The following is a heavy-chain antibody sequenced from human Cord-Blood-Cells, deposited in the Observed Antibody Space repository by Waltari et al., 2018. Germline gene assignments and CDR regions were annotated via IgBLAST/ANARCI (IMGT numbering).Heavy chain of an antibody. D-gene: IGHD3-3*01. CDR1: GYTLTELS. V-gene: IGHV1-24*01. J-gene: IGHJ4*02. CDR2: FDPEDGET. CDR3: ATLIHYDFWSGYYDYFDY. Sequence: QVQLVQSGAEVKKPGASVKVSCKVSGYTLTELSMHWVRQAPGKGLEWMGGFDPEDGETIYAQKFQGRVTMTEDTSTDTAYMELSSLRSEDTAVYYCATLIHYDFWSGYYDYFDYWGQGTLVTVSS.